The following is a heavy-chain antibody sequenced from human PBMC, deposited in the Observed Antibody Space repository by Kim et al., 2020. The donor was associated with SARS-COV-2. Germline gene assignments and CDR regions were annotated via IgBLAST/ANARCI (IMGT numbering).Heavy chain of an antibody. J-gene: IGHJ4*02. Sequence: GGSLRLSCAASGFTFDDYGMSWVRQAPGKGLEWVSGINWNGGSTGYADSVKGRFTISRDNAKNSLYLQMNSLRAEDTALYYCARAHGDYDILTGSPFDYWGQGTLVTVSS. CDR1: GFTFDDYG. CDR3: ARAHGDYDILTGSPFDY. D-gene: IGHD3-9*01. V-gene: IGHV3-20*04. CDR2: INWNGGST.